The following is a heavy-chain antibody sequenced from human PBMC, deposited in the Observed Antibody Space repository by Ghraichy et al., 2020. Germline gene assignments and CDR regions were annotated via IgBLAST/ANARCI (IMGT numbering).Heavy chain of an antibody. CDR1: GFTFSSYA. J-gene: IGHJ5*02. CDR2: ISGSGGST. CDR3: AKSAVSWDYYDSKGWFDP. Sequence: GGSLRLSCAASGFTFSSYAMSWVRQAPGKGLEWVSAISGSGGSTYYADSVKGRFTISRDNSKNTLYLQMNSLRAEDTAVYYCAKSAVSWDYYDSKGWFDPWGQGTLVTVSS. V-gene: IGHV3-23*01. D-gene: IGHD3-22*01.